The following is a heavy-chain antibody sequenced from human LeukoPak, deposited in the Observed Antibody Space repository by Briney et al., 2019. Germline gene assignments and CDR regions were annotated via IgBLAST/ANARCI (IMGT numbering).Heavy chain of an antibody. D-gene: IGHD2-15*01. Sequence: SETLSLTCAVYGGSFSGYYWSWIRQPPGKGLEWIGEINHSGSTNYNPSLKSRVTISVDTSKNQFSLKLSSVTAADTAVYYCARVSFFRWAATRPSYYYYYMDVWGKGTTVTISS. J-gene: IGHJ6*03. CDR2: INHSGST. CDR3: ARVSFFRWAATRPSYYYYYMDV. V-gene: IGHV4-34*01. CDR1: GGSFSGYY.